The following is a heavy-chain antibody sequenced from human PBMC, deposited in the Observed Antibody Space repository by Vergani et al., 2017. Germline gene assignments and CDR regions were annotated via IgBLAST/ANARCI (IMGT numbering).Heavy chain of an antibody. CDR3: APTVGDYGVGFRS. D-gene: IGHD4-17*01. V-gene: IGHV3-30-3*01. Sequence: QVQLVESGGGVVQPGRSLRLSCAASGFTFSSYAMHWVRQAPGKGLEWVAVISYDGSNKYCADSVKGRFTISRDNSKNTLYLQMNSLRAEDTAVYYCAPTVGDYGVGFRSWGQGTLVTVSS. CDR2: ISYDGSNK. CDR1: GFTFSSYA. J-gene: IGHJ5*01.